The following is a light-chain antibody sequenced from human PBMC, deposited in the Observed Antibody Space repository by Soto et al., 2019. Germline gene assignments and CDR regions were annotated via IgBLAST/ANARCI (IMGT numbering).Light chain of an antibody. CDR2: KDI. CDR3: QSEDSSGIYYV. CDR1: ALPKQN. J-gene: IGLJ1*01. Sequence: SYELTQTPSVSVSPGQTARITCSGDALPKQNAYWYQQKPGQAPVLVIYKDIERPSGIPERFSGSSSGTTVTLTISRVQAEDEADYYCQSEDSSGIYYVFGTGTKVTVL. V-gene: IGLV3-25*03.